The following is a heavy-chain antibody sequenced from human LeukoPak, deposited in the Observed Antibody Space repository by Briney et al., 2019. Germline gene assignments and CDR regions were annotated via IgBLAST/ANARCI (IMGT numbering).Heavy chain of an antibody. V-gene: IGHV3-23*01. CDR3: AKDGGATIARWGSAGVDY. J-gene: IGHJ4*02. CDR2: ISGSGGST. D-gene: IGHD1-26*01. CDR1: GFTFSSYA. Sequence: PGGSLRLSCAASGFTFSSYAMSWVRQAPGKGLEWVSAISGSGGSTYYADSVKGRFTISRDNSKNTLYLQMNSLRAEDTAVYYCAKDGGATIARWGSAGVDYWGQGTLVTVSS.